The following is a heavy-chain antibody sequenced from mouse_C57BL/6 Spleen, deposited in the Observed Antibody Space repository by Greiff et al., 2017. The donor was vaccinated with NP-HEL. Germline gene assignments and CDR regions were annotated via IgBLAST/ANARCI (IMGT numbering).Heavy chain of an antibody. J-gene: IGHJ3*01. CDR2: IWTGGGT. CDR1: GFSLTSYA. D-gene: IGHD2-3*01. Sequence: VKLVESGPGLVAPSQCLSITCTVSGFSLTSYAISWVRQPPGKGLEWLGVIWTGGGTNYNSALKSRLSISKDNSKSQVFLKMNSLQTDDTARYYCARNRDGYYPFAYWGQGTLVTVSA. CDR3: ARNRDGYYPFAY. V-gene: IGHV2-9-1*01.